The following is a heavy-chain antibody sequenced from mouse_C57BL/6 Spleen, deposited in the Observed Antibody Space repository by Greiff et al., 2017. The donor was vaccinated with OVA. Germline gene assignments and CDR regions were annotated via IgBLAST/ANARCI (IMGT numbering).Heavy chain of an antibody. D-gene: IGHD2-1*01. Sequence: QVQLQQPGAELVKPGASVKLSCKASGYTFTSYWMQWVKQRPGQGLEWIGEIDPSDSYTNYNQKFKGKATLTVDTSSSTAYMQLSSLTAEDSAVYYCARGNYGYDMDDWGQGTSVTVSS. V-gene: IGHV1-50*01. J-gene: IGHJ4*01. CDR3: ARGNYGYDMDD. CDR2: IDPSDSYT. CDR1: GYTFTSYW.